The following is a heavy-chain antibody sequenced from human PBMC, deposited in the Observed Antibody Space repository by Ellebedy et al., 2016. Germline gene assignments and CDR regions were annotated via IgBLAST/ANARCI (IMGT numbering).Heavy chain of an antibody. D-gene: IGHD2-2*01. Sequence: ASVKVSCKASGYTFTSYAMHWVRQAPGQRLEWMGWMNPNSGNTGYAQKFQGRVTMTRNTSISTAYMELSSLRSEDTAVYYCARSNQLLFPDYYYGMDVWGQGTTVTVSS. CDR1: GYTFTSYA. J-gene: IGHJ6*02. CDR3: ARSNQLLFPDYYYGMDV. V-gene: IGHV1-8*02. CDR2: MNPNSGNT.